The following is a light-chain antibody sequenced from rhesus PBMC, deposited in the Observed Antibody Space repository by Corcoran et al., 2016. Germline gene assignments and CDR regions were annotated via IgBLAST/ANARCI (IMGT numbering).Light chain of an antibody. Sequence: DIQMTQSPSSLSASVGDQVTITCRASQGISSWLVWYQQKPGKAPKLLILKATSLQRGVPTRFSGSGSVTDFTLTISSLQPEDFETYYGLQYRCSHVTFGPGTKLDIK. J-gene: IGKJ3*01. CDR3: LQYRCSHVT. CDR2: KAT. CDR1: QGISSW. V-gene: IGKV1-22*01.